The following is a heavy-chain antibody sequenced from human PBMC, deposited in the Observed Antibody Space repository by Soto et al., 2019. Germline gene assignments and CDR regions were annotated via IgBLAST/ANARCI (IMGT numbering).Heavy chain of an antibody. D-gene: IGHD3-16*01. CDR2: INPDGGTT. CDR3: ARGYYASMSIITSFGLDV. Sequence: ASVKVSCKASDFPFLQFYIHWVRQAPGQGPQWMGVINPDGGTTTYAQTFKGRVSMTRDKSTSTVHMQLSSLRSEDTALYYCARGYYASMSIITSFGLDVWGQGNTVTVSS. V-gene: IGHV1-46*01. J-gene: IGHJ6*02. CDR1: DFPFLQFY.